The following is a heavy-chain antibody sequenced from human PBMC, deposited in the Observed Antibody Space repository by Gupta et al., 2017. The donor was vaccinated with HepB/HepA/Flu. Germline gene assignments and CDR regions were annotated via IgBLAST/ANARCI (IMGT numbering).Heavy chain of an antibody. CDR2: IIPMFGST. D-gene: IGHD1-1*01. J-gene: IGHJ4*02. CDR3: ARDNDCIDGSCYFDY. CDR1: GGNYSHYA. Sequence: QVQLVQSGAEVMKPGSSVKVSCKASGGNYSHYAISWVRQAPGQGLEWVGGIIPMFGSTDYAQKFQDKVTITADKSTNTAYLELSSLRSEDTAVYYCARDNDCIDGSCYFDYWGQGTLVTVSS. V-gene: IGHV1-69*06.